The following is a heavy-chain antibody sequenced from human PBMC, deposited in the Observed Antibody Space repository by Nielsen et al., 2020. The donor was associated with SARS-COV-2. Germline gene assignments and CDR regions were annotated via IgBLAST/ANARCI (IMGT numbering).Heavy chain of an antibody. CDR3: ARDRGRVYSSSWDDAFDI. V-gene: IGHV6-1*01. Sequence: SDILSPTFAPSGASVSGNSSAWNWIRQSRSWGVEWLGRTYYSSKWYNDYAVSVKSRITINPDTSKNQFSLQLNSVTPEYTAVYYCARDRGRVYSSSWDDAFDIWGQGTMVTVSS. CDR2: TYYSSKWYN. J-gene: IGHJ3*02. CDR1: GASVSGNSSA. D-gene: IGHD6-13*01.